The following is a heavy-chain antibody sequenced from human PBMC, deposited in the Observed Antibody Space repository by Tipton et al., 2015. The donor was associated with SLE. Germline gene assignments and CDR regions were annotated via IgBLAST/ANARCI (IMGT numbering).Heavy chain of an antibody. CDR2: INQDGSET. CDR3: ASPANSGSYLDAFDI. V-gene: IGHV3-7*01. J-gene: IGHJ3*02. D-gene: IGHD1-26*01. CDR1: GFIFRSYW. Sequence: SLRLSCAASGFIFRSYWMSWVRQAPGKGLEWVANINQDGSETYSVNSVKGRFTISRDNANNSLYLQMNSLRAEDTAVYYCASPANSGSYLDAFDIWSQGTMVTVSS.